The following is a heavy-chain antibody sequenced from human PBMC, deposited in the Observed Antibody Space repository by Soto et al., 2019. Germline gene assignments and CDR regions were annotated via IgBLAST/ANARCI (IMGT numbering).Heavy chain of an antibody. CDR3: AITGYSRSLVDY. V-gene: IGHV5-10-1*01. CDR1: GYSFTSYW. CDR2: IDPSDSYT. D-gene: IGHD6-13*01. J-gene: IGHJ4*02. Sequence: PVEAVKVSCKGSGYSFTSYWVSSARQMPGKVLVWVGRIDPSDSYTDYRPSFQGHVTISADKSISTAYLQWSSLKASDTAMYYCAITGYSRSLVDYWGQGXLVTVYS.